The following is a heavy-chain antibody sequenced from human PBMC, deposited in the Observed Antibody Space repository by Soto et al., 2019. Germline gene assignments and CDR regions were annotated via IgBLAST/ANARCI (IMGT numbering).Heavy chain of an antibody. CDR2: ISSSSSTI. CDR1: GLTFSSYS. Sequence: GGSLRLSCAASGLTFSSYSMNWVRQAPGKGLEWVSYISSSSSTIYYADSVKGRFTISRDNAKNSLYLQMNSLRAEDTAVYYCARDGPSEQWLPYYFDYWGQGTLVTVSS. J-gene: IGHJ4*02. CDR3: ARDGPSEQWLPYYFDY. D-gene: IGHD6-19*01. V-gene: IGHV3-48*01.